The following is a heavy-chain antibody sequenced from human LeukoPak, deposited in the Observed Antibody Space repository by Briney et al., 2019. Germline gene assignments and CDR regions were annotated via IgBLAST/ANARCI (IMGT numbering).Heavy chain of an antibody. CDR2: INHSGST. CDR1: GVSFSGYY. Sequence: PAETLSLTCAVYGVSFSGYYWSWIRQPPGKGLEWIGEINHSGSTNYNPSLKSRVTISVDTSKNEFSLKMSYVTAADTALYYCARVSACSSTSHSTYGMDVWGQGTTVTVSS. CDR3: ARVSACSSTSHSTYGMDV. V-gene: IGHV4-34*01. J-gene: IGHJ6*02. D-gene: IGHD2-2*01.